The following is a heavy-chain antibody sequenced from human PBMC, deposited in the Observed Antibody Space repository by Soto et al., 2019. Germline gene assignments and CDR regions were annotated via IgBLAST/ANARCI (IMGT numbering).Heavy chain of an antibody. D-gene: IGHD5-18*01. CDR3: AREYSYHFDP. Sequence: SETLSLTCTVSGDSISGYHWSWIRRPAGEGLEWIGRIYSSGSTNYNPSLKSRVTMSVDTSKNQFSLKLRSVTAADTAIYYCAREYSYHFDPWGQGTLVTVS. CDR1: GDSISGYH. V-gene: IGHV4-4*07. J-gene: IGHJ5*02. CDR2: IYSSGST.